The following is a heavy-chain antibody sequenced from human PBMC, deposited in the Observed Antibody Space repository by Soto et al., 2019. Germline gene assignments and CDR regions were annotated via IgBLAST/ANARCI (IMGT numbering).Heavy chain of an antibody. CDR3: ARDLVAVSGGVYSSSSGGYFFDF. Sequence: QVQLVESGGGLVKPGGSLRLSCAASGFTSSDYYMSWIRQPPGKGLEWVSSISNSGRTLYYADSMKGRFTISRDNARNSLFLQMNSLRSDDTAVYYCARDLVAVSGGVYSSSSGGYFFDFWGQGTLVTVSS. J-gene: IGHJ4*02. V-gene: IGHV3-11*01. CDR1: GFTSSDYY. CDR2: ISNSGRTL. D-gene: IGHD6-6*01.